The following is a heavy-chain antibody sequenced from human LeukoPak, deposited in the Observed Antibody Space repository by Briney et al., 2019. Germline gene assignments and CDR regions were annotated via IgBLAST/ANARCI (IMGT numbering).Heavy chain of an antibody. CDR3: ATAMVRGVISGD. V-gene: IGHV1-2*06. CDR2: INPNSGGT. J-gene: IGHJ4*02. D-gene: IGHD3-10*01. CDR1: GYTFTGYY. Sequence: ASVKVSCKASGYTFTGYYMHWVRQAPGQGLEWMGRINPNSGGTNYAQKFQGRATMTRDTPISTAYMELSRLRSDDTAVYYCATAMVRGVISGDWGQGTLVTVSS.